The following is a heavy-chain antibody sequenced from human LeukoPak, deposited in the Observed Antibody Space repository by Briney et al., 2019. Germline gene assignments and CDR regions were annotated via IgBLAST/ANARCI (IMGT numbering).Heavy chain of an antibody. J-gene: IGHJ6*02. CDR1: GGSISSYY. V-gene: IGHV4-59*08. Sequence: SETLSLTCTVSGGSISSYYWSWIRQPPGKGLEWIGYIYYSGSTNYNPSLKSRVTIPVDTSKNQFSLKLSSVTAADTAVYYCARSSPQYYYYYGMDVWGQGTTVTVSS. CDR3: ARSSPQYYYYYGMDV. CDR2: IYYSGST.